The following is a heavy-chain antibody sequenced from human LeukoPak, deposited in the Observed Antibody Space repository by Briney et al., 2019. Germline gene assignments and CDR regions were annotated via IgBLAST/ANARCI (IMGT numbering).Heavy chain of an antibody. CDR3: ARDNYYDSSGYYKPLDY. D-gene: IGHD3-22*01. CDR1: GFTFSSYW. J-gene: IGHJ4*02. CDR2: IKQDGSEK. V-gene: IGHV3-7*01. Sequence: GGSLRLSCAASGFTFSSYWMSWVRQAPGKGLEWVANIKQDGSEKYYVDSVKGRFTISRDNAKNSLYLQMNSLRAEDTAVYYCARDNYYDSSGYYKPLDYWGQGTLVTVSS.